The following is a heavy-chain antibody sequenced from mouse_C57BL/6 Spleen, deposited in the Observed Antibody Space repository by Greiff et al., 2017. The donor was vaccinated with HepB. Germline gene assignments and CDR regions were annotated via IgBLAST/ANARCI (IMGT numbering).Heavy chain of an antibody. CDR3: ARMARTIN. Sequence: EVMLVESGGGLVQPGGSLKLPCAASGFTFSSYGMSWVRQTPDKRLELVATINSNGGSTYYPDSVKGRFTISRDNAKNTLYLQMSSLKSEDTAMYYCARMARTINWGQGTTLTGSS. J-gene: IGHJ2*01. V-gene: IGHV5-6-3*01. CDR2: INSNGGST. CDR1: GFTFSSYG.